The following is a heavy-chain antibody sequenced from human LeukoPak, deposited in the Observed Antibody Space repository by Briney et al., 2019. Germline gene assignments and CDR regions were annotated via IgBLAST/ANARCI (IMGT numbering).Heavy chain of an antibody. D-gene: IGHD2-2*01. CDR1: GFTFSSYA. J-gene: IGHJ4*02. CDR3: ANTIVVVPAANLS. CDR2: ISGSGGST. Sequence: GGSLRLSCAASGFTFSSYAMSWVRQAPGKGLEWVSAISGSGGSTYYADSVKGRFTISRDNSKNTLYLQMNSLRAKDTAVYYCANTIVVVPAANLSWGQGTLVTVSS. V-gene: IGHV3-23*01.